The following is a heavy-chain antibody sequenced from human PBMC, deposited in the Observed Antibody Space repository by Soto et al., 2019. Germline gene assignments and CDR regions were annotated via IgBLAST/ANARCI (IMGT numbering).Heavy chain of an antibody. CDR3: ARRDTSGFLRYFDN. Sequence: SVKVSCKASGGTLSSFINYPINWVRQAPGQGLEWMGGIVPNVGTVNYAQKFQGRVTITADKSTGTAYMEVSSLRSEDTALYYCARRDTSGFLRYFDNWGQGTLVTVSS. CDR2: IVPNVGTV. CDR1: GGTLSSFINYP. D-gene: IGHD3-3*01. J-gene: IGHJ4*02. V-gene: IGHV1-69*06.